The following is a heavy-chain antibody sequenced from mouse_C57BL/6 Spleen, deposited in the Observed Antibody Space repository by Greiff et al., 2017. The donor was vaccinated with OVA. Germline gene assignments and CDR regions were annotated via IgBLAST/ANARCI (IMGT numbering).Heavy chain of an antibody. V-gene: IGHV5-2*03. Sequence: EVKLMESGGGLVQPGESLKLSCESNEYEFPSHDMSWVRKTPEKRLELVAAINSDGGSTYYPDNMERRFIISRDNTKKTLYLQMSSLRSEDTALYYCARRRRASYWYFDVWGTGTTVTVSS. J-gene: IGHJ1*03. CDR2: INSDGGST. CDR3: ARRRRASYWYFDV. CDR1: EYEFPSHD.